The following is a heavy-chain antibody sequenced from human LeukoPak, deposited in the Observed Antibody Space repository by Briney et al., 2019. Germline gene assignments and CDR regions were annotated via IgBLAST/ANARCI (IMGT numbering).Heavy chain of an antibody. CDR3: ARDREGSSGWSYYSYGMDV. CDR2: IYYSGSN. Sequence: PSETLSLTCTVSGGSISSYYWRCFRQPAGKGLEWIGYIYYSGSNNYNYSLNSRVTISVDTSKNQFSLKLSSVTAADTAVYYCARDREGSSGWSYYSYGMDVWGQGTTVTVSS. J-gene: IGHJ6*02. V-gene: IGHV4-59*01. CDR1: GGSISSYY. D-gene: IGHD6-19*01.